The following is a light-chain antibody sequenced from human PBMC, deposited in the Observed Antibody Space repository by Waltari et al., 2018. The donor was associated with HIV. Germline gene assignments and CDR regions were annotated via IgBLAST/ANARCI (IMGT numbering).Light chain of an antibody. CDR2: EVS. J-gene: IGLJ3*02. Sequence: QSALTRPASVSGSPGQSITISCTGTSSDVGSYNLVSWYQQHPGKAPKLMIYEVSKRPSGVSNRFSGSKSGNTASLTISGLQAEDEADYYCCSYAGSSTWVFGGGTKLTVL. CDR3: CSYAGSSTWV. CDR1: SSDVGSYNL. V-gene: IGLV2-23*02.